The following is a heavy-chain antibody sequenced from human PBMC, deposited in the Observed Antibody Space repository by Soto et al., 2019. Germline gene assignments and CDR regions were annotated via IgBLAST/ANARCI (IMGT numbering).Heavy chain of an antibody. V-gene: IGHV3-21*02. J-gene: IGHJ4*02. CDR1: GFTFATHT. CDR3: VKERISNYNEYFDY. D-gene: IGHD4-4*01. CDR2: ITGRGIYT. Sequence: VQLLESGGGLVKPGGPLSFSCAASGFTFATHTINWFGQAPGKGLEWVPSITGRGIYTRYPDSGKGRFTISRDNAKSSLYLQMNSLGAEDTAVYYCVKERISNYNEYFDYWGQGTLVTVSS.